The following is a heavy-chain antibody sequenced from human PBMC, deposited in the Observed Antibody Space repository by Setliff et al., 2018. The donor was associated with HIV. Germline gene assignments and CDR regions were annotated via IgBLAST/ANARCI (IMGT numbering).Heavy chain of an antibody. CDR2: IYSGSGST. CDR1: GFTFGSYT. D-gene: IGHD3-3*01. J-gene: IGHJ6*03. V-gene: IGHV3-23*03. CDR3: AKETPMGLEWSSPDTRNYNAYYYMDV. Sequence: HPGGSLRLSCAASGFTFGSYTMSWVRQAPGKGLEWLSVIYSGSGSTKYADSVKGRFTISRDNSKNMLYLQMNSLRVEDTAIYHCAKETPMGLEWSSPDTRNYNAYYYMDVWGEGTTVTVSS.